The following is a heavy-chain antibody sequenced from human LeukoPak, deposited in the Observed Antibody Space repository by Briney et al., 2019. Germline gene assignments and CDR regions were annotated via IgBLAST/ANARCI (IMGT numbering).Heavy chain of an antibody. J-gene: IGHJ4*02. Sequence: GGSLRLSCAASGFTFVDYAMHWVRQAPGKGLEWVSGISWNSDNIGYADSVKGRFTISRDDAKNALYLQMNSLRAEDTALYYCAKDRSAYESSGAIDYWGQGTLVTVSS. CDR2: ISWNSDNI. D-gene: IGHD3-22*01. V-gene: IGHV3-9*01. CDR3: AKDRSAYESSGAIDY. CDR1: GFTFVDYA.